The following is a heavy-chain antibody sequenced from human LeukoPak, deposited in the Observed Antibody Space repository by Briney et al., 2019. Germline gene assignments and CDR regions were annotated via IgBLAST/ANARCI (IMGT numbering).Heavy chain of an antibody. V-gene: IGHV4-59*08. Sequence: SETLSLTCTVSGGSISNSYWSWIRQPPGKGLEWIGHIYYSGSTNYNPSLKSRVTISVDTSKKQFSLRLSSVAAADTAVYYCARGVPYYFDFWGQGTLVTVSS. CDR3: ARGVPYYFDF. D-gene: IGHD3-10*01. J-gene: IGHJ4*02. CDR1: GGSISNSY. CDR2: IYYSGST.